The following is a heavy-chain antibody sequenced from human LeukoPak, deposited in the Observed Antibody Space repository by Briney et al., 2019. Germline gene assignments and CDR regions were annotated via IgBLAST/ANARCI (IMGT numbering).Heavy chain of an antibody. D-gene: IGHD1-26*01. V-gene: IGHV5-51*01. Sequence: GESLKISCKASGYSFSSDWIAWVRQMPGKGLEWMGIIYPGDSGPTYSPSFQGQVTISVDKSINTAYLQWSSLQASDTAMYYCGMSGDRVPLQDDVFDVWGQGTMVTVST. CDR2: IYPGDSGP. CDR3: GMSGDRVPLQDDVFDV. CDR1: GYSFSSDW. J-gene: IGHJ3*01.